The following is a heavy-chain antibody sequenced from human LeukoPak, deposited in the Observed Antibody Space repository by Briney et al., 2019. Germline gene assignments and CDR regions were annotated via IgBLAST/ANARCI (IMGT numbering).Heavy chain of an antibody. CDR3: ARATYSSVSGPSGRFDI. Sequence: SGGSLRLSCEASIFSFDMYGISWVRQAPGKGLEWISTISGRGTNTHYADSVKGRFTISRDNSKNTLYLQMNSLRADDTAVYYCARATYSSVSGPSGRFDIWGQGTMVTVSS. CDR1: IFSFDMYG. CDR2: ISGRGTNT. D-gene: IGHD3-10*01. J-gene: IGHJ3*02. V-gene: IGHV3-23*01.